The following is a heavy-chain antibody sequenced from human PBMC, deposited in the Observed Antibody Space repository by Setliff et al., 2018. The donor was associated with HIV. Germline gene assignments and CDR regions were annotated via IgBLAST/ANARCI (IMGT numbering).Heavy chain of an antibody. CDR3: ASPNVGCSGGTCYSGSAFDY. J-gene: IGHJ4*02. D-gene: IGHD2-15*01. Sequence: SVKVSCKVSGDTFRNYALNWVRQAPGQGLEWMGGIIPPVGAAVYAQNFQGRVTITADESTSTAYMELRTLRSEDTTIYYCASPNVGCSGGTCYSGSAFDYWGQGSQVTVSS. CDR2: IIPPVGAA. CDR1: GDTFRNYA. V-gene: IGHV1-69*13.